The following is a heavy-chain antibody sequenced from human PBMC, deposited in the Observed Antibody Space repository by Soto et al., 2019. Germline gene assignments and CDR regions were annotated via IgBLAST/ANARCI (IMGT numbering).Heavy chain of an antibody. CDR3: ARRRIAAAGTPHYYYYYMDV. CDR2: IYYSGST. D-gene: IGHD6-13*01. V-gene: IGHV4-59*08. Sequence: SETLSLTCTVSGGSLSGYYWNWIRQPPGKGLEWIGYIYYSGSTNYNPSLKSRVTISVDTSKNQFSLKLSSVTAADTAVYYCARRRIAAAGTPHYYYYYMDVWGKGTTVTVSS. CDR1: GGSLSGYY. J-gene: IGHJ6*03.